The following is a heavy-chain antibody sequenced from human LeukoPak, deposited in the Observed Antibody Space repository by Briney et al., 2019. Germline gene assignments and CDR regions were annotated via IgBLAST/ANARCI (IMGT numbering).Heavy chain of an antibody. CDR3: AKPARVGAVDY. J-gene: IGHJ4*02. D-gene: IGHD6-13*01. Sequence: PGGSLRLSCAASGFTFSSCSMNWVRQAPGMGLEWVSAISGNSGNTHYADSVKGRFTISRDNSKNTLYLQMNSLRAEDTAIYYCAKPARVGAVDYWGQGTLVTVSS. CDR1: GFTFSSCS. CDR2: ISGNSGNT. V-gene: IGHV3-23*01.